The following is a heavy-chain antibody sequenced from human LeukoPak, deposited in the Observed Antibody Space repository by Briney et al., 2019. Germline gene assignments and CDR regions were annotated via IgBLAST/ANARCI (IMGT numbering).Heavy chain of an antibody. V-gene: IGHV3-48*03. Sequence: TSGSGIYYADSVKGRFTISRDNAKNSLYLQMNSLRAEDTAVYYCARRGFYDTSGYLFDYWGQGTLVTVSS. D-gene: IGHD3-22*01. J-gene: IGHJ4*02. CDR2: TSGSGI. CDR3: ARRGFYDTSGYLFDY.